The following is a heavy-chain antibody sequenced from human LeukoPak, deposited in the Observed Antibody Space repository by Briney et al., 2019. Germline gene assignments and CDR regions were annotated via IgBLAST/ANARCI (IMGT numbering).Heavy chain of an antibody. CDR2: ISGSGGST. V-gene: IGHV3-23*01. CDR3: AKGSVAGLYYFDY. CDR1: GFTFSSYA. D-gene: IGHD6-19*01. Sequence: GGSLRLSCAASGFTFSSYAMSWVRQAPGKGLEWVSAISGSGGSTYYADYVKGRFTIARDNSKNTLYLQMNSLRAEDTAVYYCAKGSVAGLYYFDYWGQGTLVTVSS. J-gene: IGHJ4*02.